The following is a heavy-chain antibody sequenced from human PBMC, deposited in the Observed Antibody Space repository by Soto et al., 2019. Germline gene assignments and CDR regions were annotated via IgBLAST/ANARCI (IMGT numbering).Heavy chain of an antibody. CDR3: ARVPSP. J-gene: IGHJ5*02. Sequence: SETLSLTCAGSGGPLSRGGFPWSWIRQPPGKGLEWIGYIYHSGSTYYNPSLKSRVTISVDRSKNQFSLKLSSVTAADTAPYYCARVPSPRGQGTLVTLSS. CDR2: IYHSGST. CDR1: GGPLSRGGFP. V-gene: IGHV4-30-2*01.